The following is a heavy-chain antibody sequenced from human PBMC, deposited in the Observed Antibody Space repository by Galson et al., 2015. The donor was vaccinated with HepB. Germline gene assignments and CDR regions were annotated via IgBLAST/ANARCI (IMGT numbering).Heavy chain of an antibody. CDR2: ISSSSSYI. Sequence: SLRLSCAASGFTFSSYSMNWVRQAPGKGLEWVSSISSSSSYIYYADSVKGRFTISRDNAKNSLSLQMNSLRAEDTAVYYCARDLGIQLWSGFDYWGQETLVTVSS. D-gene: IGHD5-18*01. V-gene: IGHV3-21*01. J-gene: IGHJ4*02. CDR3: ARDLGIQLWSGFDY. CDR1: GFTFSSYS.